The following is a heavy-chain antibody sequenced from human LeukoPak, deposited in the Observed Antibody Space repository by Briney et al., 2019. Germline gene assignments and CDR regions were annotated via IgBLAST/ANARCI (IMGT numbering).Heavy chain of an antibody. Sequence: SETRSLTCIVAGGSISRNSWSWIRQPAGKGMEWIGRIYTSGSTNYNPSLKSRVTMPGETSKNQFSLKLSSVTAADTAVHYCARDRDWVGYYFDYWGQGTLVTVSS. V-gene: IGHV4-4*07. D-gene: IGHD3-9*01. CDR3: ARDRDWVGYYFDY. J-gene: IGHJ4*02. CDR1: GGSISRNS. CDR2: IYTSGST.